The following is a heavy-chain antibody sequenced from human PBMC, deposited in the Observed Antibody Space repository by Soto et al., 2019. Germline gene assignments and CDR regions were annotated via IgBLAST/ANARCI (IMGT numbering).Heavy chain of an antibody. J-gene: IGHJ4*02. V-gene: IGHV3-64D*06. D-gene: IGHD2-2*01. Sequence: PGGSLRLSCAASGFTFSNYAIHWVRQAPGKGLEYVAAITNNGGSTKYADSVKGRFTISRDNSKSTVFLQRSSLRPEDTAMYYCVKDHGPYHLNFEVWGRGTLVTVS. CDR2: ITNNGGST. CDR1: GFTFSNYA. CDR3: VKDHGPYHLNFEV.